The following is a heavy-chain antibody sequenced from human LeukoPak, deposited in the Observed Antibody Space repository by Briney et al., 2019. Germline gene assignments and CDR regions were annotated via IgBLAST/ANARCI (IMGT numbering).Heavy chain of an antibody. CDR3: ARVGVGYYDSSGYSRTHWFGP. D-gene: IGHD3-22*01. Sequence: SETLSLTCTVSGGSISSYYWSWIRQPPGKGLEWIGYIYYSGSTNYNPSLKSRVTISVDTSKNQFSLKLSSVTAADTAVYYCARVGVGYYDSSGYSRTHWFGPWGQGTLVTVSS. V-gene: IGHV4-59*01. CDR1: GGSISSYY. J-gene: IGHJ5*02. CDR2: IYYSGST.